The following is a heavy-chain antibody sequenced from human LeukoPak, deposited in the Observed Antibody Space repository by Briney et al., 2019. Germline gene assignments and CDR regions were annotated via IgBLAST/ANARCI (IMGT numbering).Heavy chain of an antibody. CDR3: TRGQGELRSPG. J-gene: IGHJ4*02. CDR1: GFNFGDYT. Sequence: GGSLRPSCTTSGFNFGDYTMSWVRQAPGKGLEWVAFITSNAYGGTTEYAASVKGRFTISRDDSNTIAYLQMNSLKTEDTAVYYCTRGQGELRSPGWGQGTLVTVSS. CDR2: ITSNAYGGTT. V-gene: IGHV3-49*04. D-gene: IGHD1-7*01.